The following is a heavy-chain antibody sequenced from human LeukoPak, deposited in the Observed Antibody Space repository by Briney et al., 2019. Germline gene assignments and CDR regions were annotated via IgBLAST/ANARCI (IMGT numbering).Heavy chain of an antibody. CDR2: IYYSGST. V-gene: IGHV4-39*07. J-gene: IGHJ4*02. CDR1: GGSISTSGYY. CDR3: ARDRYYYDSSGYYRLDY. Sequence: SETLSLTCTVSGGSISTSGYYWGWIRQPPGKGMEWIGNIYYSGSTYYNPSLKSRVTISVDTSKNQFSLKLSSVTAADTAVYYCARDRYYYDSSGYYRLDYWGQGTLVTVSS. D-gene: IGHD3-22*01.